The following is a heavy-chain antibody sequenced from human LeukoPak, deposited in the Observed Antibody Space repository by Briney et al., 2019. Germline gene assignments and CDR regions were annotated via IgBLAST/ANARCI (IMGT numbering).Heavy chain of an antibody. Sequence: SETLSLTCTVSGGSISSSSYYWGWIRQPPGKGLEWIGSIYYSGSTYYNPSLKSRVTISVDTSKNQFSLKLSSVTAADTAVYYCARGFFMGYRWFGELFGWFDPWGQGTLVTVSS. V-gene: IGHV4-39*07. J-gene: IGHJ5*02. CDR2: IYYSGST. CDR3: ARGFFMGYRWFGELFGWFDP. CDR1: GGSISSSSYY. D-gene: IGHD3-10*01.